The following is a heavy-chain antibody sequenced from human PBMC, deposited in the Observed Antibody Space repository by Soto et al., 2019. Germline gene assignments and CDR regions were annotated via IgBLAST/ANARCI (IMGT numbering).Heavy chain of an antibody. V-gene: IGHV3-23*01. Sequence: EVQLLQSGGGLVQPGGSLSLSCAASGITFTTYAMSWVRQAPGKGLEWVSTVAANVTNRHYADFVKGRFTISRDNSKNTLSLQMNSLRVEDTAIYYCAGDYLRLNTLNGNFYSFGMDVWGQGTAVTASS. J-gene: IGHJ6*02. D-gene: IGHD4-17*01. CDR3: AGDYLRLNTLNGNFYSFGMDV. CDR1: GITFTTYA. CDR2: VAANVTNR.